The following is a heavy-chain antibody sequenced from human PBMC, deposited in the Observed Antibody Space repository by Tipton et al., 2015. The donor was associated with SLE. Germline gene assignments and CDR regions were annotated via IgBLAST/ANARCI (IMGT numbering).Heavy chain of an antibody. Sequence: QSGAEVKKPGASVKVSCKASGGTFSSYAISWGRQAPGQGLEWMGGIIPIFGTANYAQKVQGRVTITADESTSTAYMELSSLGSEDTAVCYCARDGGRYREFDFWGQGTLVTVSS. CDR1: GGTFSSYA. D-gene: IGHD1-26*01. V-gene: IGHV1-69*01. CDR2: IIPIFGTA. CDR3: ARDGGRYREFDF. J-gene: IGHJ4*02.